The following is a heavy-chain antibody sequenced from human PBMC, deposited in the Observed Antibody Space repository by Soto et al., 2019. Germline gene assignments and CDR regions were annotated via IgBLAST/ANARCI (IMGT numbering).Heavy chain of an antibody. J-gene: IGHJ3*02. CDR1: GGSISSYY. Sequence: SETLSLTCTVSGGSISSYYWSWIRQPPGKGLEWIGYIYYSGSTNYNPSLKSRVTISVDTSKNQFSLKLSSVTAADTAVYYCASTSGSFDGHDAFDIWGQGTVVTVSS. V-gene: IGHV4-59*01. D-gene: IGHD1-26*01. CDR2: IYYSGST. CDR3: ASTSGSFDGHDAFDI.